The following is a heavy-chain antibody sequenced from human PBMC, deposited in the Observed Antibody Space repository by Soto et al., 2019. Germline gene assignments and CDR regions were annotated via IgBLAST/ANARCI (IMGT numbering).Heavy chain of an antibody. J-gene: IGHJ6*02. D-gene: IGHD1-26*01. CDR2: IYPGDSDT. Sequence: PGESLKISCKGSGYSFTSYWIGWVRQMPGKGLEWMGIIYPGDSDTRYSPSFQGQVTIPADKSISTAYLQWSSLKASDTAMYYCARHGIKAGGATPAYYYYYYGMDVWGQGTTVTVSS. V-gene: IGHV5-51*01. CDR3: ARHGIKAGGATPAYYYYYYGMDV. CDR1: GYSFTSYW.